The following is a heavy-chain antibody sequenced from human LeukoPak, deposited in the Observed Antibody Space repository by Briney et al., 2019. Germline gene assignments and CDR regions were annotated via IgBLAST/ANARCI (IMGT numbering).Heavy chain of an antibody. V-gene: IGHV1-18*01. CDR3: ARDPGQLWSGYSNWFDP. CDR2: ISAYNGNT. D-gene: IGHD3-3*01. CDR1: GYTFTSYG. J-gene: IGHJ5*02. Sequence: APVKVSCKASGYTFTSYGISWVRQAPGQGLEWMGWISAYNGNTNYAQKLQGRVTMTTDTSTSTAHMELRSLRSDDTAVYYCARDPGQLWSGYSNWFDPWGQGTLVTVSS.